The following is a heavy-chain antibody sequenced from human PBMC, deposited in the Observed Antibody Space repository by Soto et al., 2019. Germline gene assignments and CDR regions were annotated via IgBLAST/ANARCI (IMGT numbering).Heavy chain of an antibody. J-gene: IGHJ4*02. CDR2: ISYSDHST. V-gene: IGHV3-23*01. D-gene: IGHD6-19*01. CDR1: GFTFSRYA. Sequence: EVQRWESGGGLVQPGGSLRLSCAASGFTFSRYAMNWVRQAPGTGLEWVSSISYSDHSTYYPDSVKGRFTLSRDNSKDTLYLQMNNLRAEDTDVYYCARRGGSNGWGDFDSWGQGTLVSVSS. CDR3: ARRGGSNGWGDFDS.